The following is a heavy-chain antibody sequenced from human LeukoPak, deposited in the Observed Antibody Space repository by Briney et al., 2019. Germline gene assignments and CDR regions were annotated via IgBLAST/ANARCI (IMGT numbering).Heavy chain of an antibody. J-gene: IGHJ4*01. CDR3: ARGDTVTQGY. V-gene: IGHV3-74*01. CDR2: IYGDGTWK. D-gene: IGHD4-17*01. CDR1: GLTFSSYW. Sequence: PGRSLGLARAASGLTFSSYWMHWARPAPAKGLVWVSRIYGDGTWKSYPDPAKRRFTISRDNAKNTLYLQMNSLRAEDTGVYYCARGDTVTQGYWG.